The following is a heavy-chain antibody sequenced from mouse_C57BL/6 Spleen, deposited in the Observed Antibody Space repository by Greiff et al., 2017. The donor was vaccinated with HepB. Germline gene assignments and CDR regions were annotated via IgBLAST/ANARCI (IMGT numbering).Heavy chain of an antibody. V-gene: IGHV1-50*01. Sequence: VQLQQSGAELVKPGASVKLSCKASGYTFTSYWMQWVKQRPGQGLEWIGEIDPSDSYTNYNQKFKGKATLTVDTSSSTAYMQLSSLTSEDSAVYYCATYDGYPYYAMDYWGQGTSVTVSS. J-gene: IGHJ4*01. CDR2: IDPSDSYT. CDR1: GYTFTSYW. CDR3: ATYDGYPYYAMDY. D-gene: IGHD2-3*01.